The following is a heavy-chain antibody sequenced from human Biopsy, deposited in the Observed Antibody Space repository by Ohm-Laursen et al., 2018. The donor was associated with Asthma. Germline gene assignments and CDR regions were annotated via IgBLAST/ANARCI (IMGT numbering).Heavy chain of an antibody. D-gene: IGHD1-1*01. CDR1: GFSFSNFA. Sequence: SLGLSCAASGFSFSNFAIHWVRQAPGKGLEWVGVISKDASTQDYADSVKGRFTMARDNSKNTLDLQMNSLREEDTAVYYCVRDGTDDAFDIWGQGTVVSVSS. CDR3: VRDGTDDAFDI. V-gene: IGHV3-30*01. CDR2: ISKDASTQ. J-gene: IGHJ3*02.